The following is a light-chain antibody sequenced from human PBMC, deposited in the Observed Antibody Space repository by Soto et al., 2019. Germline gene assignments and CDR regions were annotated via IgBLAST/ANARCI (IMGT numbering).Light chain of an antibody. CDR2: EVS. CDR3: SSYADSNNYV. Sequence: SALTQPHSASGSPGQSVTISCTGTSSDVGGYNYISWYQQHPGKAPKLMIYEVSKRPSGVPDRFSGSKSGNTSSLTVCGLQAEDESDYYCSSYADSNNYVFGTGTKVTVL. CDR1: SSDVGGYNY. V-gene: IGLV2-8*01. J-gene: IGLJ1*01.